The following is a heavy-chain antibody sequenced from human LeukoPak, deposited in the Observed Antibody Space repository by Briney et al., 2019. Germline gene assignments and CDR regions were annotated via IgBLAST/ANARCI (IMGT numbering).Heavy chain of an antibody. J-gene: IGHJ3*01. Sequence: SQTLSLTCTVSGGSISSGGYYWSWIRQPPGKGLEWIGYIYYTGTTDSNPSLKSRVTISLDTSKNQFSLNLSSVTAADTTVYYCARRWVYDKRAFDAWGQGTMVTVSS. CDR1: GGSISSGGYY. CDR2: IYYTGTT. CDR3: ARRWVYDKRAFDA. D-gene: IGHD3-16*01. V-gene: IGHV4-61*08.